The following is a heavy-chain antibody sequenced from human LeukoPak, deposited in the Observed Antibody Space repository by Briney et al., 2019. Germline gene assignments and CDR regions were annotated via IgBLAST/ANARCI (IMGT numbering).Heavy chain of an antibody. CDR3: ARDRGGSYSAIDY. CDR2: ISSSSITI. CDR1: GFTFRSYS. J-gene: IGHJ4*02. D-gene: IGHD2-15*01. V-gene: IGHV3-48*04. Sequence: GSLRLSCAGSGFTFRSYSLNWVRQGPGKGLEWVSFISSSSITIYYADSVKGRFTISRDNAEKSLYLQMNSLRAEDTAVYYCARDRGGSYSAIDYWGQGTLVTVSS.